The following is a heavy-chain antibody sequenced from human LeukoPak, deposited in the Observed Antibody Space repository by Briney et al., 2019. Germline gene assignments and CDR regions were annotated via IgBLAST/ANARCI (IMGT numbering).Heavy chain of an antibody. V-gene: IGHV3-21*01. Sequence: RSLRLSCAASGFTFNTYTMFWVRQAPGKGLEWVSFISSSSSYIYYADSVKGRFTISRDNAKNSLSLQMNSLRAEDTAVYYCARVKAYNRNDALDIWGQGTMVTVSS. CDR3: ARVKAYNRNDALDI. J-gene: IGHJ3*02. CDR1: GFTFNTYT. D-gene: IGHD1-1*01. CDR2: ISSSSSYI.